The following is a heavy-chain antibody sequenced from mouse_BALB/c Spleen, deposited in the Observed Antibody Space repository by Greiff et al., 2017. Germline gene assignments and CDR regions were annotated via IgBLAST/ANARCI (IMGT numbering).Heavy chain of an antibody. CDR3: ARPLLGRAMDY. D-gene: IGHD4-1*01. Sequence: EVQRVESGGGLVQPGGSRKLSCAASGFTFSSFGMHWVRQAPEKGLEWVAYISSGSSTIYYADTVKGRFTISRDNPKNTLFLQMTSLRSEDTAMYYCARPLLGRAMDYWGQGTSVTVSS. V-gene: IGHV5-17*02. J-gene: IGHJ4*01. CDR2: ISSGSSTI. CDR1: GFTFSSFG.